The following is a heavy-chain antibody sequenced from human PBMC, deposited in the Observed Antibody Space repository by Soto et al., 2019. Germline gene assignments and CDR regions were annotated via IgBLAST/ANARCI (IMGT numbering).Heavy chain of an antibody. J-gene: IGHJ5*02. Sequence: EVQLVESGGGLVQPGGSLRLSCAASGFTFSSYWMNWVRQAPGKGLVWVSRINSDGSSTSYADSVKGRFTSSRENAKNTLYLQMNSLRAEDTAVYYCARGSLGYYLWFDPWGQGTLVTVSS. V-gene: IGHV3-74*01. CDR1: GFTFSSYW. CDR3: ARGSLGYYLWFDP. D-gene: IGHD3-22*01. CDR2: INSDGSST.